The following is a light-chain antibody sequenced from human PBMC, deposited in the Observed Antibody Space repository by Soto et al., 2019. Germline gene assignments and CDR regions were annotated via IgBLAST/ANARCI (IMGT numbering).Light chain of an antibody. CDR2: EGS. CDR1: SSDVGSYNL. V-gene: IGLV2-23*01. J-gene: IGLJ2*01. CDR3: CSYAGSSPVV. Sequence: QSALTQPASVSGSPGQSITISCTGTSSDVGSYNLVSWYQQHPGKAPKLMIYEGSKRPSGVSNRFSGSKSGNTASLTISGLQAEDEADYYCCSYAGSSPVVFGGETKRTVL.